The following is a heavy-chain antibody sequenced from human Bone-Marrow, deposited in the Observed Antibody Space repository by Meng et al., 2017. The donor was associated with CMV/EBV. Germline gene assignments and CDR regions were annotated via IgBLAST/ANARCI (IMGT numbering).Heavy chain of an antibody. V-gene: IGHV1-2*02. D-gene: IGHD2-2*01. CDR1: GYIFTDYY. J-gene: IGHJ4*02. CDR2: INPNIGGT. CDR3: AIGISGVVPAAGGDY. Sequence: ASVKVSCKASGYIFTDYYMHWVRQAPGQGLEWMGWINPNIGGTNSAQKFQGRVTMTRDTSINTAYMELSRLRSDDTAVYYCAIGISGVVPAAGGDYWGQGTTVTVSS.